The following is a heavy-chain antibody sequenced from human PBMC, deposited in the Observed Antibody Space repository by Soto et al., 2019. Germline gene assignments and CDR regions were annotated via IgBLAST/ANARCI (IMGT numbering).Heavy chain of an antibody. CDR3: ARVAHERVEYCTAWGGAYFYCYVDV. CDR2: IYDRGST. D-gene: IGHD3-16*01. V-gene: IGHV3-66*01. J-gene: IGHJ6*03. CDR1: GLTVSSNY. Sequence: EVQLVESGGGLVQPGGSLRLSCAASGLTVSSNYMKWVRQAPGEGLESVALIYDRGSTHYAESVKGRCTISRDNSKNTLFLQMNRLRAEDTAVYYCARVAHERVEYCTAWGGAYFYCYVDVWGKGTTVTVSS.